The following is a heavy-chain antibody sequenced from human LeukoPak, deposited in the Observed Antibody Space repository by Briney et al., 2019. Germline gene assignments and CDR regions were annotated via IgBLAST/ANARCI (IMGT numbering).Heavy chain of an antibody. CDR2: ISSSSSYI. D-gene: IGHD3-10*01. Sequence: GGSLRLSRAASGFTFSSYSMNWVRQAPGKGLEWVSSISSSSSYIYYADSVKGRFTISRDNAKNSLYLQMNSLRAEDTAVYYCAAMVRGVTLTFDYWGQGTLVTVSS. CDR3: AAMVRGVTLTFDY. J-gene: IGHJ4*02. V-gene: IGHV3-21*01. CDR1: GFTFSSYS.